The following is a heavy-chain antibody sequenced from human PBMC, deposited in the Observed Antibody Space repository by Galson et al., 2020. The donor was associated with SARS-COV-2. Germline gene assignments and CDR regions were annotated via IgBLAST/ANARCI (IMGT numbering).Heavy chain of an antibody. CDR2: IYTDGST. CDR3: ARDRGSAWSLDWYCDI. Sequence: GGSLRLSCAASGFTVNSNYMSWVRQAPGKGLEWVSVIYTDGSTYSADSVKGRFTISRDTYRNTLFLQMNSLRAEDTAVYYCARDRGSAWSLDWYCDIWGRGTLVTVSS. V-gene: IGHV3-53*01. J-gene: IGHJ2*01. D-gene: IGHD6-19*01. CDR1: GFTVNSNY.